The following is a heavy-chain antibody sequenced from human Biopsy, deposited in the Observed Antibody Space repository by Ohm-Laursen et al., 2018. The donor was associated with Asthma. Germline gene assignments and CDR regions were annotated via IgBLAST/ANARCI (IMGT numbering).Heavy chain of an antibody. J-gene: IGHJ5*02. CDR2: IYYSGST. CDR1: GGSISSYY. V-gene: IGHV4-59*01. CDR3: ARGRITMIGGWFDP. D-gene: IGHD3-22*01. Sequence: GTLSLTCTVSGGSISSYYWSWIRQPPGKGLEWIGYIYYSGSTNYNPSLKSRVTISVDTSKNQFSLKLSSVTAADTAVYYCARGRITMIGGWFDPWGQGILVTVSS.